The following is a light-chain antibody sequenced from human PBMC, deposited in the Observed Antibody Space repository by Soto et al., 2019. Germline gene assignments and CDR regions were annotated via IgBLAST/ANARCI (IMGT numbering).Light chain of an antibody. CDR1: QTVSNY. Sequence: EIVLTQSPATVSLSSGESATLSCRASQTVSNYLAWYQQKPGQAPRLLIYDTSNRATGIPDRFSGSGSGTDFTLTISSLEPEDVAVYFCQQRSSRGLTFGGGTKVEIK. CDR3: QQRSSRGLT. V-gene: IGKV3-11*01. J-gene: IGKJ4*01. CDR2: DTS.